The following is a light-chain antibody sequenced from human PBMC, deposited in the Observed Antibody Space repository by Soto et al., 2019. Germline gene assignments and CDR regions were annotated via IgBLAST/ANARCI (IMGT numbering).Light chain of an antibody. V-gene: IGKV1-39*01. CDR3: QQTYTPVAT. J-gene: IGKJ1*01. CDR2: AAS. CDR1: QRVDSY. Sequence: DIQVTQSPSSLSASVGDSVTLSCQTSQRVDSYIHWYQHQSGKPPKLLIYAASTLQDGVPSRFSGGGSGTAFSLIITGLQPEDSATYYCQQTYTPVATFGQGTKV.